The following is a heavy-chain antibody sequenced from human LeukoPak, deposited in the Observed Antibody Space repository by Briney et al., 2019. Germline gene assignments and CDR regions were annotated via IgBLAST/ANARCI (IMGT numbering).Heavy chain of an antibody. CDR1: GFTVSSNY. Sequence: GGSLRLSCAASGFTVSSNYMSWVRQAPGKGLEWVSVIYSGGSTYYVDSVKGRFTISRDNSKNTLYLRMNSLRAEDTAVHYCARIVARASYVLGARAGGFDVWGQGTMVSVSS. J-gene: IGHJ3*01. CDR3: ARIVARASYVLGARAGGFDV. CDR2: IYSGGST. V-gene: IGHV3-53*01. D-gene: IGHD3-10*02.